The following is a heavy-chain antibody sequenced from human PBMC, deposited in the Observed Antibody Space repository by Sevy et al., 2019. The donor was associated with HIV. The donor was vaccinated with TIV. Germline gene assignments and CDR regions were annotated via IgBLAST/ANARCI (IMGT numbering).Heavy chain of an antibody. D-gene: IGHD3-10*01. V-gene: IGHV4-4*07. J-gene: IGHJ6*02. CDR1: GGSISSYS. Sequence: SETLSLTCIVSGGSISSYSWSWIRQPAGKGLEWIGSIHSGGSTNYNPSLKSRVTMSLDTSKNQFSLNLSSVSAADTAVYFCARVSSNTEPDYYYYAMDVWGQGTTVTVSS. CDR3: ARVSSNTEPDYYYYAMDV. CDR2: IHSGGST.